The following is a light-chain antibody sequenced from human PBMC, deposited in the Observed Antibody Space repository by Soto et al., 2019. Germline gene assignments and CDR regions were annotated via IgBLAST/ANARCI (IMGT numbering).Light chain of an antibody. J-gene: IGLJ2*01. Sequence: SYELTQPLSVSVALGQTARITCGGNNIGSKNVHWYQQKPGQAPVVVIYRDTNRPSGIPERFSGSSSGNTATLTISRAQAGDEGDYYCQVWDSSLVVFGGGTQLTVL. CDR1: NIGSKN. V-gene: IGLV3-9*01. CDR3: QVWDSSLVV. CDR2: RDT.